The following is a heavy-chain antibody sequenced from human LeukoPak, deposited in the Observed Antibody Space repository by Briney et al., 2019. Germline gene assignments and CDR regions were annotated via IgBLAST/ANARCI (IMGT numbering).Heavy chain of an antibody. Sequence: PSETLSLTCTVSGGSIRSSTYYWGRIRQPPGKGLEWIGSMYYTGSTYYSPSLKSRVTISVDTSKNQFSLKLSSVTAADTAVYYCARQSDSSGWSTYGYWGQGTLVTVSS. CDR2: MYYTGST. J-gene: IGHJ4*02. CDR1: GGSIRSSTYY. CDR3: ARQSDSSGWSTYGY. V-gene: IGHV4-39*01. D-gene: IGHD6-19*01.